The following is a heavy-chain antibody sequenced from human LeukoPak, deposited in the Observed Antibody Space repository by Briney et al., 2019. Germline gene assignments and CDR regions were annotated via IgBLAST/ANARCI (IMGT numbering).Heavy chain of an antibody. J-gene: IGHJ6*03. V-gene: IGHV4-59*01. D-gene: IGHD2-21*02. CDR3: ARGFGVVTAISNYYYMDV. CDR1: GGSISSYY. Sequence: SETLSLTCTVSGGSISSYYWSWIRQPPGKGLEWIGYIYYSGSTNYSPSLKSRVTISVDTPKNQFSLKLSSVTAADTAVYYCARGFGVVTAISNYYYMDVWGKGTTVTVSS. CDR2: IYYSGST.